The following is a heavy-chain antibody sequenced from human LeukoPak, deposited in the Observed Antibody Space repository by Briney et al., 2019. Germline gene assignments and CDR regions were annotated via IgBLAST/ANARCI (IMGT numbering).Heavy chain of an antibody. V-gene: IGHV4-59*12. CDR2: IYYSGST. J-gene: IGHJ4*02. Sequence: SETLSLTCTVSGGSINSYYWSWIRQPPGKGLEWIGYIYYSGSTNYNPSLKSRVTISVDTSKNQFSLKLSSVTAADTAVYYCARREAYYYGSGSYYNWGQGTLVTVSS. D-gene: IGHD3-10*01. CDR3: ARREAYYYGSGSYYN. CDR1: GGSINSYY.